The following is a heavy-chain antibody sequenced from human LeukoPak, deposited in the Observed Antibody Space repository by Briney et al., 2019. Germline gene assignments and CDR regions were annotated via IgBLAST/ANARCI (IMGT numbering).Heavy chain of an antibody. Sequence: SQTLSLTCTVSGGSISSGDYYWSWIRQPPGKGLEWIGYIYYSGSTYYNPSLKSRVTISVDTSKSQFSLKLSSVTAADTAVYYCARGDGSHRREDGFDPWGQGTLVTVSS. CDR1: GGSISSGDYY. CDR3: ARGDGSHRREDGFDP. J-gene: IGHJ5*02. D-gene: IGHD5-24*01. CDR2: IYYSGST. V-gene: IGHV4-30-4*08.